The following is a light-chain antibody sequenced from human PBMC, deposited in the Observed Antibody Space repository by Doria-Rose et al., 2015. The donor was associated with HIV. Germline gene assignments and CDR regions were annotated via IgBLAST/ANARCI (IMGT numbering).Light chain of an antibody. Sequence: TQSPGTLSLSPGERASLTCRASQSFSSTYLAWYQQQPGQAPSLLIYDGAARTTGIRDRLSASGSWTDFTLTINRLEPEDFALYYCHQYGTSWTFGQGTKVEI. J-gene: IGKJ1*01. CDR3: HQYGTSWT. V-gene: IGKV3-20*01. CDR2: DGA. CDR1: QSFSSTY.